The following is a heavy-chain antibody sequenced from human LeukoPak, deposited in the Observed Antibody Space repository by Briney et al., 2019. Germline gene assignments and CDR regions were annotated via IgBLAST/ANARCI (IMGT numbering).Heavy chain of an antibody. V-gene: IGHV1-18*01. CDR2: ISAYNGNT. CDR3: ARYSYGHSLDY. J-gene: IGHJ4*02. Sequence: ASVKVSCKASGYMFNIYGTSWVRQAPGQGLEWMGWISAYNGNTNYAQKLQGRVTMTTDTSTSTAYMELRSLRSDDTAVYYCARYSYGHSLDYWGQGTLVTVSS. D-gene: IGHD5-18*01. CDR1: GYMFNIYG.